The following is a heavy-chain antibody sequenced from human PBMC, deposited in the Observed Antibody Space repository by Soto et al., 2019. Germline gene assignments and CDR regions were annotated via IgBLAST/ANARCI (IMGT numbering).Heavy chain of an antibody. CDR2: IYYSGST. CDR3: AGRYGGNLDY. CDR1: GGSISSYY. J-gene: IGHJ4*02. V-gene: IGHV4-59*08. Sequence: QVQLQESGPGLVKPSETLSLTCTVSGGSISSYYWSWIRQPPGKGLEWIGYIYYSGSTNYNPSLKSLVTTSVDTSKNQFSRKLSSATAADTAVYYCAGRYGGNLDYWCQGTLVTVSS. D-gene: IGHD1-1*01.